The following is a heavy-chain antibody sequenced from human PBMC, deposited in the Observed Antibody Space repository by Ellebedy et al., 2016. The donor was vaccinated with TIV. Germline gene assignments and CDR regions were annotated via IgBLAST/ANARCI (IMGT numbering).Heavy chain of an antibody. CDR3: AREAYDFRSGYQYWYFDL. CDR2: IYSGGNT. CDR1: GFTVSGIY. J-gene: IGHJ2*01. V-gene: IGHV3-53*01. D-gene: IGHD3-3*01. Sequence: GESLKISCAASGFTVSGIYMSWVRQAPGKEPECVSVIYSGGNTYYADSVNGRFTISRDISSNTVYLQMNSLRAEDTAVYYCAREAYDFRSGYQYWYFDLWGRGTLVTVSS.